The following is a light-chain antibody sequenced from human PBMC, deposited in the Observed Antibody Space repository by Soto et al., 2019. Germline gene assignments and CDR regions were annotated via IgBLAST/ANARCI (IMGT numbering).Light chain of an antibody. CDR1: SSDVGGYNS. Sequence: QSVLTQPASVSGSPGLSITISCTGTSSDVGGYNSVSWYQQHPGKSPKLLIHEVTDRPSGVSSRFSGSKSGNTASLTISGLQAHDEAEYFCFSFTTTSTHVFGTGTKVTVL. CDR2: EVT. CDR3: FSFTTTSTHV. J-gene: IGLJ1*01. V-gene: IGLV2-14*01.